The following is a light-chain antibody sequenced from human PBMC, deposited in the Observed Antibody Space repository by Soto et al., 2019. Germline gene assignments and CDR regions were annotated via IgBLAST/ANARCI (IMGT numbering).Light chain of an antibody. CDR2: EAS. Sequence: DIQMTQSPSTLSASVGDRVTITCRASQSISDSLAWYQQKPGKAPKLLIYEASSLKSGVPSSFSGSRSGTEYTPTISSLQPDDFATYDCQQYNGYWTFGQGTKVEIK. CDR3: QQYNGYWT. V-gene: IGKV1-5*03. CDR1: QSISDS. J-gene: IGKJ1*01.